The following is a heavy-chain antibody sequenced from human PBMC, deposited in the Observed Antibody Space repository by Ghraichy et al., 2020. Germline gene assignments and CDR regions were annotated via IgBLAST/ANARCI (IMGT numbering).Heavy chain of an antibody. CDR1: GGTFSSYA. CDR2: IIPILGIA. J-gene: IGHJ5*02. CDR3: AYVYGDKRGDWFDP. Sequence: SVKVSCKASGGTFSSYAISWVRQAPGQGLEWMGRIIPILGIANYAQKFQGRVTITADKSTSTAYMELSSLRSEDTAVYYCAYVYGDKRGDWFDPWGQGTLVTVSS. V-gene: IGHV1-69*04. D-gene: IGHD4-17*01.